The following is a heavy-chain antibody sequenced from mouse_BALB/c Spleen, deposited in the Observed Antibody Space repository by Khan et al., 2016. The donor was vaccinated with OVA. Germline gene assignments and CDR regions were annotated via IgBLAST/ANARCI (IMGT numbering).Heavy chain of an antibody. CDR3: ASGLKYGNFDY. D-gene: IGHD2-10*02. CDR2: INTETGEP. J-gene: IGHJ2*01. CDR1: GYTFTDYS. V-gene: IGHV9-2-1*01. Sequence: QIQLVQSGPELKKPGETVKISCKASGYTFTDYSMHWVKQAPGKGLKWMGWINTETGEPTYADDFKGRFAFSLETSASTAYLQINNLKNEDTATXFWASGLKYGNFDYWGQGTTHTVSS.